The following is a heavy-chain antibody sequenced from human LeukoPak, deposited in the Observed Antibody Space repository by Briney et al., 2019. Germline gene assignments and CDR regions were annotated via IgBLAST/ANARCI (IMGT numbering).Heavy chain of an antibody. V-gene: IGHV1-2*02. Sequence: ASVKVSCKASGYTFTGYYMHWVRQAPGQGLEWMGWINPNSGGTNYAQKFQGRVTMTRDTSISTAYMELSRLRSDDTAVYYCARDIHYYDSSGYFTIDYWGQGTLVTVSS. CDR3: ARDIHYYDSSGYFTIDY. J-gene: IGHJ4*02. CDR1: GYTFTGYY. CDR2: INPNSGGT. D-gene: IGHD3-22*01.